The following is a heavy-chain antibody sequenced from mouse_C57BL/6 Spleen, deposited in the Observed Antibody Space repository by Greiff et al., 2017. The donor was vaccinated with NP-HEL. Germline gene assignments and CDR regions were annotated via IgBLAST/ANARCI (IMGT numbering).Heavy chain of an antibody. CDR1: GFTFSDYG. J-gene: IGHJ4*01. Sequence: EVKLMESGGGLVKPGGSLKLSCAASGFTFSDYGMHWVRQAPEKGLEWVAYISSGSSTIYYADTVKGRFTISRDNAKNTLFLRMTSLRSEDTAMYYCARKEIGLPHYYAMDYWGQGTSVTVSS. V-gene: IGHV5-17*01. CDR2: ISSGSSTI. CDR3: ARKEIGLPHYYAMDY. D-gene: IGHD2-10*01.